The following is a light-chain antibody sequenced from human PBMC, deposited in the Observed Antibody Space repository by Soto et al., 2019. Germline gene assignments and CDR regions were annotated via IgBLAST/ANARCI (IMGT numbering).Light chain of an antibody. V-gene: IGKV2-28*01. Sequence: DIVMTQSPLSLPVTPGEPASISCRSSQSLLHSSGHNCLDWYLQKPGQSPQLLIYFGSNRASGVRDRFSGSGSGTDFTLKISRVEAEDVGLYYCMQTLQTPLTFGGGTKVEIK. CDR1: QSLLHSSGHNC. CDR3: MQTLQTPLT. CDR2: FGS. J-gene: IGKJ4*01.